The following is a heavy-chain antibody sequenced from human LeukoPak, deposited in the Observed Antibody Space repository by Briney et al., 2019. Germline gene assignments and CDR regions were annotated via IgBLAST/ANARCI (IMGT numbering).Heavy chain of an antibody. CDR1: GYTFTSYA. Sequence: ASVKVSCKASGYTFTSYAMNWVRQAPGQGLEWMGWINTNTGNPTYAQGFTGRFVFSLDTSVSTAYLRISSLKAEDTAVYYCASIAVAGLNAFDIWGQGTMVTVSS. CDR3: ASIAVAGLNAFDI. J-gene: IGHJ3*02. V-gene: IGHV7-4-1*02. CDR2: INTNTGNP. D-gene: IGHD6-19*01.